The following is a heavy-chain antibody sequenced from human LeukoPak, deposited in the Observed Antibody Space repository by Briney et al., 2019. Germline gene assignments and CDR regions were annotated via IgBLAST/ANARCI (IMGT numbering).Heavy chain of an antibody. CDR1: GYTFTSYD. CDR3: ARVSGSYYGTDFDY. D-gene: IGHD1-26*01. V-gene: IGHV1-8*01. CDR2: MNPNSGNT. Sequence: ASVKVSCKASGYTFTSYDINWVRQATGQGLEWMGWMNPNSGNTGYAQKFQGRVTMTRNTSISTAYMELSSLRSEDTAVYYCARVSGSYYGTDFDYWGRGTLVTVSS. J-gene: IGHJ4*02.